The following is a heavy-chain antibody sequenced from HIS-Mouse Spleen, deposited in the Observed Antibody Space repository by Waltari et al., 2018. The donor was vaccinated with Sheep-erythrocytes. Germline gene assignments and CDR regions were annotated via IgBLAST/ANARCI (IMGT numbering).Heavy chain of an antibody. Sequence: EVQLVESGGGLVQPGGSLRLSCAASGFTFSSYWMSWVRQAPGKGREWVANRKQDGSEKYYVDSVKGRFTISRNNAKNSLYLQMNSLRAEDTAVYYCARVRELLYFQHWGQGTLVTVSS. CDR1: GFTFSSYW. D-gene: IGHD1-26*01. J-gene: IGHJ1*01. V-gene: IGHV3-7*01. CDR2: RKQDGSEK. CDR3: ARVRELLYFQH.